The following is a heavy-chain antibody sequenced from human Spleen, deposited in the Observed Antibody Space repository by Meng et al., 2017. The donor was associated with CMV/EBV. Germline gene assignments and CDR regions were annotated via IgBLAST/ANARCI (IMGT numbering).Heavy chain of an antibody. V-gene: IGHV4-39*07. CDR3: VRDHTTGGMDV. CDR2: IYYSGST. CDR1: GGSISRSSYY. D-gene: IGHD1-1*01. J-gene: IGHJ6*02. Sequence: SETLSLTCTVSGGSISRSSYYWGWIRQPPGKGLEWIGSIYYSGSTYYNPSLKSRVTISVDTSKNQFSLKLSSVTAADTAVYHCVRDHTTGGMDVWGQGTTVTVSS.